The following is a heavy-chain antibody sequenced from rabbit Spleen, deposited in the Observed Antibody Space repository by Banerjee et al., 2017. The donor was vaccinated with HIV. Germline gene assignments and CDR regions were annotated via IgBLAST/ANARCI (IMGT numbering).Heavy chain of an antibody. CDR3: ARETSSGWGIVSFYFSL. V-gene: IGHV1S45*01. CDR1: GFSFSDRDV. D-gene: IGHD4-1*01. CDR2: INTYTGKP. Sequence: EQLVESGGGLVQPEGSLTLTCTASGFSFSDRDVMCWVRQAPGKGLQWIACINTYTGKPVYATWAKGRFTISRTSSTTVTLQMTSLTAADTATYFCARETSSGWGIVSFYFSLWGPGTLVTVS. J-gene: IGHJ4*01.